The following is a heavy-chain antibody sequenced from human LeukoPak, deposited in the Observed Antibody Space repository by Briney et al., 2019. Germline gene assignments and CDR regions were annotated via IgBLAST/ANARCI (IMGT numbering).Heavy chain of an antibody. D-gene: IGHD3-22*01. CDR1: VGTFSSYA. Sequence: ASVKVSCKASVGTFSSYAISWVRQAPGQGLEWMGGIIPIFGTANYAQKFQGRVTITTYESTSTAYMELSSLRSEDTAVYYCARDRYTAYYDSSGYLDYWGQGTLVTVSS. CDR3: ARDRYTAYYDSSGYLDY. V-gene: IGHV1-69*05. CDR2: IIPIFGTA. J-gene: IGHJ4*02.